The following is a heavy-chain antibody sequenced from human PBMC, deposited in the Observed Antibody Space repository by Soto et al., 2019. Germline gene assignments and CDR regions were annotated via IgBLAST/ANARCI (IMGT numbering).Heavy chain of an antibody. J-gene: IGHJ4*02. CDR2: IYYSGST. Sequence: QLQLQESGPGLVKPSQTLSLTCSVSGGSISSGDYNWSWIRQAPGKGLEWIGHIYYSGSTYYNPSLKSRVTISVDMSKNQFSLNLSSVTAADTAVYYCARVMRNYGDSFDSWGQGSLVTVSS. D-gene: IGHD4-17*01. CDR1: GGSISSGDYN. V-gene: IGHV4-30-4*01. CDR3: ARVMRNYGDSFDS.